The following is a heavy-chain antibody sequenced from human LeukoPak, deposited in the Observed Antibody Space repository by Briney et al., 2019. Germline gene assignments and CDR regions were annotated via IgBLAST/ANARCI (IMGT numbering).Heavy chain of an antibody. D-gene: IGHD6-6*01. CDR2: ISRSGSTI. J-gene: IGHJ4*02. Sequence: GGSLRLSCAASGFTFSSYEMNWVRQAPGKGLERVSYISRSGSTIYYADSVKGRFTISRDNAKNSLYLQMNSLRAEDTAVYYCAREGAYSSSFDYWGQGTLVTVAS. V-gene: IGHV3-48*03. CDR3: AREGAYSSSFDY. CDR1: GFTFSSYE.